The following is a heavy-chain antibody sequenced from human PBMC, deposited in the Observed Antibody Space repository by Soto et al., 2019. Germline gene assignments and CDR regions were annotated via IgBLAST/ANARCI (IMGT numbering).Heavy chain of an antibody. CDR2: IKQDGSEK. CDR1: GFTFSSYW. CDR3: ARAKFVYYGMDV. J-gene: IGHJ6*02. D-gene: IGHD3-16*01. V-gene: IGHV3-7*01. Sequence: ESGGGLVLPGGSLRLSCAGSGFTFSSYWMTWVRQAPGKGLEWVANIKQDGSEKNYVDSLKGRFTISRDNAKNSLYLQMNSLRDEDTAVYYCARAKFVYYGMDVWGQGTTVTVSS.